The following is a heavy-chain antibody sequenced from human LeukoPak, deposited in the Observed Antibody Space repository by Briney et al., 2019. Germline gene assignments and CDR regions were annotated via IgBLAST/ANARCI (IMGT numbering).Heavy chain of an antibody. J-gene: IGHJ4*02. CDR1: GFTFSNYV. CDR2: ISSSGDSR. Sequence: GGSLRLSCAASGFTFSNYVMNWVRQAPGRGLEGVSVISSSGDSRYYADSVKGRFTISRDTSKNTLYLQMNSLTVEDTAVYYCAKGGYDTRGYYYGFDYWGQGTVVTVSS. D-gene: IGHD3-22*01. CDR3: AKGGYDTRGYYYGFDY. V-gene: IGHV3-23*01.